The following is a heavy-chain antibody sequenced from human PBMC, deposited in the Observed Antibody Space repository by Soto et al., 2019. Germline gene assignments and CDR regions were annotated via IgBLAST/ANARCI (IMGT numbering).Heavy chain of an antibody. V-gene: IGHV1-18*01. CDR1: GYTFTSYG. J-gene: IGHJ4*02. CDR3: ARDQFDSYGPKGGLDY. CDR2: ISAYNGNT. D-gene: IGHD5-18*01. Sequence: ASVKVSCKASGYTFTSYGISWVRQAPGQGLEWMGWISAYNGNTNYAQKLQGRVTMTTDTSTSTAYMELRSLRSDDTAVYYCARDQFDSYGPKGGLDYWGQGTLVTVSS.